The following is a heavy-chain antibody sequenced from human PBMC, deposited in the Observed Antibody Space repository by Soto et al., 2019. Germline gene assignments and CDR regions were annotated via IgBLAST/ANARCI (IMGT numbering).Heavy chain of an antibody. CDR3: ASGFKKDDYGDSRGTAGNYYMDV. D-gene: IGHD4-17*01. Sequence: SETLSLTCAVYGGSFSGYYWSWIRQPPGKGLEWIGEINHSGSTNYNPSLKSRVTISVDTSKNQFSLKLSSVTAADTAVYYCASGFKKDDYGDSRGTAGNYYMDVWGKGTTVTVSS. CDR1: GGSFSGYY. J-gene: IGHJ6*03. V-gene: IGHV4-34*01. CDR2: INHSGST.